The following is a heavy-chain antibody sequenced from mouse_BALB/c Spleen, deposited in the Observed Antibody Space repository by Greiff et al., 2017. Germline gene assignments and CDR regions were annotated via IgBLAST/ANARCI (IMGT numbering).Heavy chain of an antibody. J-gene: IGHJ2*01. V-gene: IGHV1-80*01. D-gene: IGHD2-3*01. CDR3: ARCDGYYVGDY. CDR2: IYPGDGDT. CDR1: GYAFSSYW. Sequence: QVQLKESGAELVRPGSSVKISCKASGYAFSSYWMNWVKQRPGQGLEWIGQIYPGDGDTNYNGKFKGKATLTADKSSSTAYMQLSSLTSEDSAVYFCARCDGYYVGDYGGQGTTLTVSS.